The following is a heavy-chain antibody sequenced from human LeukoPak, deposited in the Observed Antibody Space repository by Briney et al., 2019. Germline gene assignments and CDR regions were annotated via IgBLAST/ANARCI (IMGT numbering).Heavy chain of an antibody. Sequence: GGSLRLSCAASGFTFSSYAMHWFRKAPAKGLKWVAVISYDGSNKYYADSVKGRFTISRDNSKNTLYLQMNSLRAEDTAVYYCARAPGVRAARPRNYFDYWGQGTLVTVSS. D-gene: IGHD6-6*01. V-gene: IGHV3-30-3*01. J-gene: IGHJ4*02. CDR1: GFTFSSYA. CDR3: ARAPGVRAARPRNYFDY. CDR2: ISYDGSNK.